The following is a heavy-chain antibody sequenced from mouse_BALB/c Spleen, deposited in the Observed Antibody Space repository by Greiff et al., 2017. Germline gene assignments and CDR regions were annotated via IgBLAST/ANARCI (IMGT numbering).Heavy chain of an antibody. CDR1: GYSITSGYY. Sequence: EVQVVESGPGLVKPSQSLSLTCSVTGYSITSGYYWNWIRQFPGNKLEWMGYISYDGSNNYNPSLKNRISITRDTSKNQFFLKLNSVTTEDTATYYCARSSITTVVGPFAYWGQGTLVTVSA. V-gene: IGHV3-6*02. CDR3: ARSSITTVVGPFAY. J-gene: IGHJ3*01. D-gene: IGHD1-1*01. CDR2: ISYDGSN.